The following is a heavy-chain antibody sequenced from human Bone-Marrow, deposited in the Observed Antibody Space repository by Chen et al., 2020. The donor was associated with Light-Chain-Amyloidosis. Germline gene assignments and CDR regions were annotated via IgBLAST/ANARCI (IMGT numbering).Heavy chain of an antibody. CDR1: RFIFSDYW. CDR3: ARDSRGGDGWGTFDM. V-gene: IGHV3-74*01. D-gene: IGHD2-8*02. J-gene: IGHJ3*02. CDR2: IDRDGSRT. Sequence: EVQLVESGGGLVQPGGSLRLSCAAPRFIFSDYWMHWVRQAPGQGPVWVSRIDRDGSRTYYADFVKGRFTISRDNAKNTLNLQMNSLRVDDTAVYYCARDSRGGDGWGTFDMWGQGTMVTVSS.